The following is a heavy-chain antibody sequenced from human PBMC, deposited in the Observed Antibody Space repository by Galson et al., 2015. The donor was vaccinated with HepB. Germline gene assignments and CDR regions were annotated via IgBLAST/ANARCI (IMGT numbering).Heavy chain of an antibody. CDR1: GNSFTNNG. Sequence: QSGAEVKKPGESLKISCKGSGNSFTNNGTGGGGKMPGKGLEWMGIIYPDDSDTRYSPSFQGQVTISADKSISTAYLQWSSLKASDTAMYYCARRSSSAAGGRGLDVWGQGTTVTVSS. CDR2: IYPDDSDT. D-gene: IGHD6-6*01. CDR3: ARRSSSAAGGRGLDV. J-gene: IGHJ6*02. V-gene: IGHV5-51*01.